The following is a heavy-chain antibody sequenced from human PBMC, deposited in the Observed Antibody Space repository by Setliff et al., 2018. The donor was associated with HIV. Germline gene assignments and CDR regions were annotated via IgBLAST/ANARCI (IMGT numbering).Heavy chain of an antibody. CDR3: ARASYSSSSYDYYIDV. Sequence: SETLSLTCTVSGGSISSGVYYWSWIRQHPGKGPEWIGYIYYTGSTYYNPSLKSRLIMSVDTSKNQFSLKLTSVTAADTAVYFCARASYSSSSYDYYIDVWGKGTTVTVSS. CDR1: GGSISSGVYY. D-gene: IGHD6-6*01. CDR2: IYYTGST. V-gene: IGHV4-31*02. J-gene: IGHJ6*03.